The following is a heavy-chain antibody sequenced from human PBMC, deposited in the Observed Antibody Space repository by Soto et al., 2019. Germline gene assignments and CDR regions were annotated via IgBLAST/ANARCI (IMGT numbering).Heavy chain of an antibody. CDR3: AKERDNGADQYYFDY. Sequence: EVQLLESGGILVHPGGSLRLSCAASGFTFSSYAMPWVRQAPGKGLEWVSAISGGGDSIYYADSVKGRFTISRDQSKNTLYPQMHSLRAEDTAVYFCAKERDNGADQYYFDYWGQGTLVTVSS. CDR1: GFTFSSYA. J-gene: IGHJ4*02. CDR2: ISGGGDSI. D-gene: IGHD2-8*01. V-gene: IGHV3-23*01.